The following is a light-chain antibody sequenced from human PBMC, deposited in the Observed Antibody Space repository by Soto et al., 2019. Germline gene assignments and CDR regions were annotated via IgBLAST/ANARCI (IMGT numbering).Light chain of an antibody. Sequence: DIQLTQSPSSLSASVGDRVTITCRASQAIRSYLAWYQQKPGKVPELLIYATSTLQSGAPSRFSGSGSGTDFTLTISSLQTEDVATYYCHKYNHAPTFGGGTKVEIK. CDR2: ATS. V-gene: IGKV1-27*01. J-gene: IGKJ4*01. CDR3: HKYNHAPT. CDR1: QAIRSY.